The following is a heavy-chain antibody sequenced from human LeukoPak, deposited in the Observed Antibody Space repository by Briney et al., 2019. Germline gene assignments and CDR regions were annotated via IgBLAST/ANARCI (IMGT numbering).Heavy chain of an antibody. J-gene: IGHJ5*02. Sequence: GESLRISCKGSGYSFTHYWIVWVRQMPGKGLEWIGTIYPGDSDIRYNPSFQGQVTISADRSITTAFLQWNSLKASDTAIYYCARQSDLKEDGSWFDPWGQGTLVTVSS. CDR3: ARQSDLKEDGSWFDP. CDR2: IYPGDSDI. D-gene: IGHD1-26*01. CDR1: GYSFTHYW. V-gene: IGHV5-51*01.